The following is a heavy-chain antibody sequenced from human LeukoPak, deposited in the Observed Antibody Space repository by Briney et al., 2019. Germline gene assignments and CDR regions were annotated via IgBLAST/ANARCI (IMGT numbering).Heavy chain of an antibody. Sequence: GESLKISCKGSGYSFTSYWIGWVRQMPGKGLEWMGIIYPGDSDTRYSPSFQGQVTISADKSISTAYLQWSSLKASDTAMYYCARQAVYSSSSSAEYFQHWGQGTLVTVSS. CDR3: ARQAVYSSSSSAEYFQH. CDR1: GYSFTSYW. V-gene: IGHV5-51*01. J-gene: IGHJ1*01. D-gene: IGHD6-13*01. CDR2: IYPGDSDT.